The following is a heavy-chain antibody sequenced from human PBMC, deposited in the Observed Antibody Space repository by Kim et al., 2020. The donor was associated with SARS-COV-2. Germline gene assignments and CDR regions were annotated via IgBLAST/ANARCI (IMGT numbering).Heavy chain of an antibody. V-gene: IGHV3-7*01. CDR1: GFAVGGYW. J-gene: IGHJ4*02. D-gene: IGHD6-25*01. Sequence: GGSLRLSCAASGFAVGGYWMAWLRQFPGKGLEWVANFTPVGSLKFYVDSVEGRFTVSRDNAKNSVYLQMDGLRPEDTAVYYCARDDGFRSIDHWGQGTLVAVSS. CDR3: ARDDGFRSIDH. CDR2: FTPVGSLK.